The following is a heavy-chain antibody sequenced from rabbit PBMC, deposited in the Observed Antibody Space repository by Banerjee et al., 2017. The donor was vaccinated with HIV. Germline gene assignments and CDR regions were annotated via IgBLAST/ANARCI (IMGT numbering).Heavy chain of an antibody. CDR2: IYTGSGST. CDR1: GFSFSNGYV. Sequence: QEQLEESGGDLVKPEGSLTLTCTASGFSFSNGYVMCWVRQAPGKGLEWIGCIYTGSGSTYYASWVNGRFTISKTSSTTVTLQMTSLTAADTATYFCARYAGYAGYGYDLWGPGTLVTVS. J-gene: IGHJ4*01. D-gene: IGHD6-1*01. CDR3: ARYAGYAGYGYDL. V-gene: IGHV1S45*01.